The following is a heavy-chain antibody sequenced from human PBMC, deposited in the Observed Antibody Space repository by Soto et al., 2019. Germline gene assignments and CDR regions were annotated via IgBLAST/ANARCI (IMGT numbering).Heavy chain of an antibody. D-gene: IGHD2-2*01. CDR1: GFTFSSYA. J-gene: IGHJ6*04. CDR3: PCGGQLTYYYYGRAV. V-gene: IGHV3-23*01. CDR2: ISGSGGSK. Sequence: PGVSLSLSWAASGFTFSSYAVSWVRQAPGKGLEGVSAISGSGGSKYYADPVKGRFTISRDNSQNTLYLQMNTLRAEDAAVYYCPCGGQLTYYYYGRAVGGKGTTVTV.